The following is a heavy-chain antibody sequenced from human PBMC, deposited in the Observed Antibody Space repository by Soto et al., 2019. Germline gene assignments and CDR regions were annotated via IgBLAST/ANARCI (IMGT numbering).Heavy chain of an antibody. V-gene: IGHV4-59*01. Sequence: QVQLQESGPGLVKPSETLSLTCTVSGGSISSYYWSWIRQPPGKGLEWIGYIYYSGSTNYNPSLXXXXXXXXXXXXXXXXXXXXXXXXADTAVYYCARLWGWSVDYWGQGTLVTVSS. D-gene: IGHD3-10*01. J-gene: IGHJ4*02. CDR2: IYYSGST. CDR1: GGSISSYY. CDR3: ARLWGWSVDY.